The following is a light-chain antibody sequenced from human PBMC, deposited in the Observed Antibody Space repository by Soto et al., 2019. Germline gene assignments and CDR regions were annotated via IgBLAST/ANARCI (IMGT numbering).Light chain of an antibody. CDR2: GAS. CDR1: QSVSSSY. Sequence: EVVLTQSPGTLSLSPGERATLSCRASQSVSSSYLAWYQQKPGQAPRLLIYGASSRATGIPDRFSGSVSGTDFTLTISRLEPEDFAVYYCQQYGSSPLFPFGPGTTVDIK. J-gene: IGKJ3*01. CDR3: QQYGSSPLFP. V-gene: IGKV3-20*01.